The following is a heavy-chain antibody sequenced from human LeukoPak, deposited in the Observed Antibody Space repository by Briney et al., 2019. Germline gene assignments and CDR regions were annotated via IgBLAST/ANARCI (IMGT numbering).Heavy chain of an antibody. J-gene: IGHJ5*02. Sequence: ASVTVSCKASGYTFTSYGISWVRQAPGQGLEWMGWSSAYNGNTNYAQKLQGRVTMTTDASTSTAYMELRSLRSDDTAVYYCARVEKGWFDPWGQGTLVTVSS. CDR3: ARVEKGWFDP. CDR1: GYTFTSYG. V-gene: IGHV1-18*01. CDR2: SSAYNGNT.